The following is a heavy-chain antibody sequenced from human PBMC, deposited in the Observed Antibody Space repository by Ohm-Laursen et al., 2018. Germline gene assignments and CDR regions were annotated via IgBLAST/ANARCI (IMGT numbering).Heavy chain of an antibody. J-gene: IGHJ4*02. V-gene: IGHV3-9*01. CDR2: ISWNSGSI. CDR1: GFTFDDYA. Sequence: SPRLSCSASGFTFDDYAMHWVRQAPGKGLEWVSGISWNSGSIGYADSVKGRFTISRDNAKNSLYLQLNSLRAEDTALYYCAKDMYSGTYTIDYWGQGTLVTVSS. D-gene: IGHD1-26*01. CDR3: AKDMYSGTYTIDY.